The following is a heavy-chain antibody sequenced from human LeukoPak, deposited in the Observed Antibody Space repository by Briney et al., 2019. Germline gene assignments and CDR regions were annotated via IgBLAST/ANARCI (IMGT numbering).Heavy chain of an antibody. CDR2: IYSGIST. V-gene: IGHV3-53*01. D-gene: IGHD6-19*01. J-gene: IGHJ4*02. CDR3: ARDMMGPYSSGWYDY. CDR1: GFTVSSNY. Sequence: GSLRLSCAASGFTVSSNYMSWVRQAPGKGLEWVSVIYSGISTYYADSVKGRFTISRDNSKNTLYLQMNSLRAEDTAVYYCARDMMGPYSSGWYDYWGQGTLVTVSS.